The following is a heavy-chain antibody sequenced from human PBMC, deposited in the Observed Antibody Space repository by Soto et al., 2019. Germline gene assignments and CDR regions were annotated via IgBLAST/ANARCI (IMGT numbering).Heavy chain of an antibody. CDR3: ARGAMAGNEVPGD. CDR2: INLDGSEK. J-gene: IGHJ1*01. D-gene: IGHD1-1*01. CDR1: GFTFRSYW. V-gene: IGHV3-7*05. Sequence: EGQLVESGGGLVQPGGSLRLSCQVSGFTFRSYWMTWVRRAPGKGLEWVANINLDGSEKYYVDAVKGRFTISRDNAKNSRHVDLRDLRANDTAVDYCARGAMAGNEVPGDWGQGTLVTVSS.